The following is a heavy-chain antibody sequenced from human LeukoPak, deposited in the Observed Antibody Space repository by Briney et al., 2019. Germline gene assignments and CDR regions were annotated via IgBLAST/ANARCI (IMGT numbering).Heavy chain of an antibody. CDR2: INQDGSEK. CDR1: GFTFSSYW. CDR3: ARDSEHSSSFAFDI. V-gene: IGHV3-7*01. Sequence: PGGSLRLSCAASGFTFSSYWMHWVRQAPGKGLEWVANINQDGSEKHYVDYVKGRFTISRDNAKNSPYLQMNSLRAEDTAMYYCARDSEHSSSFAFDIWGQGTMVTVSS. J-gene: IGHJ3*02. D-gene: IGHD6-13*01.